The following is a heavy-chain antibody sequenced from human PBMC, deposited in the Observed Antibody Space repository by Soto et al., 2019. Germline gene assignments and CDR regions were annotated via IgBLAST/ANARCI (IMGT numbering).Heavy chain of an antibody. CDR1: GFTFSDYG. D-gene: IGHD1-26*01. CDR3: AKDYCHSVGYYYGMDV. J-gene: IGHJ6*02. Sequence: GGSLRLSCAASGFTFSDYGMHWVRQAPGKGPEWVAVISYDGGNKYYADSVKGRFTISRDNSKNTLYLQMNSLRGDDTAVYYCAKDYCHSVGYYYGMDVWGRGTTVTVSS. V-gene: IGHV3-30*18. CDR2: ISYDGGNK.